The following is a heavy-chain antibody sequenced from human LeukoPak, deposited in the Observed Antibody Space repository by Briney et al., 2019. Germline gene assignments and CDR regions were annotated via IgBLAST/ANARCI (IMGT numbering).Heavy chain of an antibody. CDR1: GYSISSGYY. CDR2: IYHSGST. J-gene: IGHJ4*02. D-gene: IGHD3-10*01. V-gene: IGHV4-38-2*01. CDR3: ARRDYGSGSYYPSDDY. Sequence: SETLSLTCAVSGYSISSGYYWGWIRQPPGKGLEWIGSIYHSGSTYYNPSLKSRVTISVDTSKNQFSLKLSSVTAADTAVYYCARRDYGSGSYYPSDDYWGQGTLDTVSS.